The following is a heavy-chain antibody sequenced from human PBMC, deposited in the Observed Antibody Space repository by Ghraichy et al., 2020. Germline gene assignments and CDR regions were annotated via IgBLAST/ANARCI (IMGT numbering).Heavy chain of an antibody. J-gene: IGHJ6*02. D-gene: IGHD4-17*01. CDR2: INHSGST. V-gene: IGHV4-34*01. Sequence: SETLSLTCAVYGGSFSGYYWSWIRQPPGKGLEWIGEINHSGSTNYNPSLKSRVTISVDTSKNQFSLKLSSVTAADTAVYYCSIYGDYHLGGYYGMDVWGQGTTVTVSS. CDR1: GGSFSGYY. CDR3: SIYGDYHLGGYYGMDV.